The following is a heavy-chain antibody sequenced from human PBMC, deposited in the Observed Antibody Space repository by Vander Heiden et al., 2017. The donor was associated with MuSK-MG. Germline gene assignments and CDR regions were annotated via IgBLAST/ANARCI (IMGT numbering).Heavy chain of an antibody. CDR3: ARLYCSGGSCYSGYGMDV. D-gene: IGHD2-15*01. Sequence: QLQLQESGPGLVKPSETLSLTCTVSGGSISSSSYYWGWIRQPPGKGLEWIGSIYYSGSTYYNPSLKSRVTISLDTSKNQFSLKLSSVTAADTAVYYCARLYCSGGSCYSGYGMDVWGQGTTVTVSS. V-gene: IGHV4-39*01. CDR1: GGSISSSSYY. J-gene: IGHJ6*02. CDR2: IYYSGST.